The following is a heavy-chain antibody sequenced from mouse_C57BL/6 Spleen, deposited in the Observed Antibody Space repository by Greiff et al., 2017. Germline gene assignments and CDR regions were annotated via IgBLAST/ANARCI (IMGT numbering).Heavy chain of an antibody. D-gene: IGHD1-1*01. CDR2: IYPRSGNP. J-gene: IGHJ3*01. V-gene: IGHV1-81*01. CDR1: GYTFTSSG. CDR3: ARYGYYYGSSYPLPY. Sequence: QVHVKQSGAELARPGASVKLSCKASGYTFTSSGISWVKQRTGQGLEWIGEIYPRSGNPYYNEKFKGKATLTADKSSSTAYMELRSLTSEDSAVYFCARYGYYYGSSYPLPYWGQGPLVTVSA.